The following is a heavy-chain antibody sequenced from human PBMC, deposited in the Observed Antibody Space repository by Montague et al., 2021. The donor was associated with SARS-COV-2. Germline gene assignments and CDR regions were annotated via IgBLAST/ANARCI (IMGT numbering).Heavy chain of an antibody. Sequence: SETLSLTCSVSGASISSRYRSWIRQSPGKGLEWVGFIYYSDTTISNPSLVSRVTISVYTSSTVFPLNLRSVTAAVTAIYYCARSEAVADAFDIWGQGPVVTVS. CDR1: GASISSRY. CDR3: ARSEAVADAFDI. V-gene: IGHV4-59*11. D-gene: IGHD6-19*01. CDR2: IYYSDTT. J-gene: IGHJ3*02.